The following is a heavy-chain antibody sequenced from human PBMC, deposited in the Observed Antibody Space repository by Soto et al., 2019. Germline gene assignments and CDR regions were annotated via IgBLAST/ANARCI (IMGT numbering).Heavy chain of an antibody. V-gene: IGHV6-1*01. D-gene: IGHD2-15*01. CDR2: TYYRSRWYN. J-gene: IGHJ3*02. CDR3: AKSLFGGPDI. Sequence: RSQTLSLTCAISGDSVSGNSAAWNWIRQSPSRGLEWLGRTYYRSRWYNDYAVSVKSRITVTPDTSKNQFSLHLNSVTPEDTALYYCAKSLFGGPDIWGQGTMVTVSS. CDR1: GDSVSGNSAA.